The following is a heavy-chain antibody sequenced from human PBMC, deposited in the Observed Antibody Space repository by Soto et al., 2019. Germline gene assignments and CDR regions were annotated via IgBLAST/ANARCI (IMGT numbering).Heavy chain of an antibody. D-gene: IGHD2-21*01. CDR3: AKDDLFGPYGMDV. Sequence: PRLSCAASGFTFSSYAMSWVRQAPGKGLEWVSAISGSGGSTYYADSVKGRFTISRDNSKNTLYLQMNSLRAEDTAVYYCAKDDLFGPYGMDVWGQGTTVTVSS. V-gene: IGHV3-23*01. J-gene: IGHJ6*02. CDR1: GFTFSSYA. CDR2: ISGSGGST.